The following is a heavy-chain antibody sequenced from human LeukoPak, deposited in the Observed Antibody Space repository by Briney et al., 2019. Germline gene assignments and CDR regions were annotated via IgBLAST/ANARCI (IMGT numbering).Heavy chain of an antibody. D-gene: IGHD3-16*01. CDR2: IYYSGST. CDR1: GGSISSYY. J-gene: IGHJ6*03. CDR3: ARETSQKGAHYMDV. V-gene: IGHV4-59*01. Sequence: SETLSLTCTVSGGSISSYYWSWIRQPPGKGLEWIGYIYYSGSTNYNPSLKSRVTISVDTSKNQFSLKLTSVTAADPAVYYCARETSQKGAHYMDVWGKGTTVTISS.